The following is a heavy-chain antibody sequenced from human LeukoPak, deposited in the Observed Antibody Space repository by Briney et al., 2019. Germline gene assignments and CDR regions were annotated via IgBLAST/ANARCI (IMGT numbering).Heavy chain of an antibody. D-gene: IGHD6-13*01. J-gene: IGHJ4*02. CDR2: FTSRSRSI. V-gene: IGHV3-21*01. CDR3: ARENSGIAATDIIDC. CDR1: GFTFSSYS. Sequence: GGSLRLSCAASGFTFSSYSMTWVRQAPGKGLEWVSSFTSRSRSIYYADSVKGRFTISRDNAKESLYLQMNSLRAEDTAIYYCARENSGIAATDIIDCWGQGTLVTVSS.